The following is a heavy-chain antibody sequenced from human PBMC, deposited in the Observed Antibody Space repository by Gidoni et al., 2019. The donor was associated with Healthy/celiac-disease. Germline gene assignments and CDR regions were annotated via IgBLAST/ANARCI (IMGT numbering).Heavy chain of an antibody. Sequence: QVQLVESGGGVVQPGRSLRLSCAASGFTFSSYGMHWVRQAPGKGLEWVAVIWYDGSNKYYADSVKGRFTISRDNSKNTLYLQMNSLRAEDTAVYYCARDMLTMVRGGSGYGMDVWGQGTTVTVSS. D-gene: IGHD3-10*01. CDR2: IWYDGSNK. J-gene: IGHJ6*02. V-gene: IGHV3-33*01. CDR1: GFTFSSYG. CDR3: ARDMLTMVRGGSGYGMDV.